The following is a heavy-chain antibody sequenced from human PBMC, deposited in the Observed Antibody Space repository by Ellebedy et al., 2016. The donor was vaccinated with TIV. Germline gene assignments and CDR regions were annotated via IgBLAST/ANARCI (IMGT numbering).Heavy chain of an antibody. CDR3: ATRGHSIGWFAD. Sequence: PGGSLRLSCVASGFPFSNYWMSWVRQAPGKGLEWVANIKEDGSVQNYVDSVKGRFTISRENAKNSIYLQMNSLRVEDTAVYFCATRGHSIGWFADWGQGTLVTVSS. CDR2: IKEDGSVQ. D-gene: IGHD3-22*01. CDR1: GFPFSNYW. V-gene: IGHV3-7*03. J-gene: IGHJ5*02.